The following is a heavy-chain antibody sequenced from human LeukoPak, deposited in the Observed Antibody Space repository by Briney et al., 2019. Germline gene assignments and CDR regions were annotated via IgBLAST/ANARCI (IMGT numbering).Heavy chain of an antibody. Sequence: QSGGTLRLSCAASGFTFSSYWMSWVRQAPGQGLKWVANIKQDGREKYYVDSVKGRFTISRDNAKNSLYLQMNSLRAEDTAVYYCARAPFGGVIVRSYYYYMDVWGKGTTVTVSS. CDR3: ARAPFGGVIVRSYYYYMDV. CDR2: IKQDGREK. V-gene: IGHV3-7*01. D-gene: IGHD3-16*02. J-gene: IGHJ6*03. CDR1: GFTFSSYW.